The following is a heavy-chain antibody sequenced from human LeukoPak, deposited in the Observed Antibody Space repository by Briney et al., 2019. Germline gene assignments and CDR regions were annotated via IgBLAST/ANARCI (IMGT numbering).Heavy chain of an antibody. CDR3: ARREYSSGWYPFDY. CDR2: IYYSGST. D-gene: IGHD6-19*01. Sequence: SETLSLTCTVSGGSISSSSYYWGWIRQPPGKGLEWIGSIYYSGSTYHNPSLKSRVTISVDTSKNQFSLKLSSVTAADTAVYYCARREYSSGWYPFDYWGQGTLVTVSS. J-gene: IGHJ4*02. CDR1: GGSISSSSYY. V-gene: IGHV4-39*01.